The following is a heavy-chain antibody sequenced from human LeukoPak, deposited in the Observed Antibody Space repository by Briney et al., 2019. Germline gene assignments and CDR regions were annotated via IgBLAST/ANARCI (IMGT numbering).Heavy chain of an antibody. CDR3: ARGGLEWLSY. V-gene: IGHV3-30*03. Sequence: PGRSLRLPCTASGFTFGSYAIHWVRQAPGKGLEWVAVISYDGSNEYYADSVKGRFTISRDNAKNSVYLQMNSLRDEDTAVYYCARGGLEWLSYWGQGTLVTVSS. J-gene: IGHJ4*02. D-gene: IGHD6-19*01. CDR1: GFTFGSYA. CDR2: ISYDGSNE.